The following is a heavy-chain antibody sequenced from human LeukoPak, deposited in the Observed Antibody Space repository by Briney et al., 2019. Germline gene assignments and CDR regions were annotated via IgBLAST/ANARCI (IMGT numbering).Heavy chain of an antibody. Sequence: PGGSLRLSCTASGFAFSNYAMHWVRQAPGKGLEWVALISFDESNKQYADSVKGRFTISRDNSKNTLYLQINSLRVEDTAVYYCARDHPPEDVWGQGTTVTVSS. CDR2: ISFDESNK. CDR1: GFAFSNYA. J-gene: IGHJ6*02. CDR3: ARDHPPEDV. V-gene: IGHV3-30-3*01.